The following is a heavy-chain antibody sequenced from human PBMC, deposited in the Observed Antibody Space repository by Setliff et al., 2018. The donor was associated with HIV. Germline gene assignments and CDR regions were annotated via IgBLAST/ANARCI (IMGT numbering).Heavy chain of an antibody. J-gene: IGHJ4*02. Sequence: ASVKVSCKASGYTFTSYHMYWVRQAPGQGLERMGAINPSGGSTRYAQKFQGRVTMTRDTSTSTVYMELSSLRSEDTAVYYCARDLSISNPYYDILTGPGVYWGQGTLVTVSS. D-gene: IGHD3-9*01. V-gene: IGHV1-46*01. CDR1: GYTFTSYH. CDR3: ARDLSISNPYYDILTGPGVY. CDR2: INPSGGST.